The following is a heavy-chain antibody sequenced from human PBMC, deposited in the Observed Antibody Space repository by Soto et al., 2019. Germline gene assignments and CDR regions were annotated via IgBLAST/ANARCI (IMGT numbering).Heavy chain of an antibody. CDR3: ARGRILLWFGELLALDYYYGMDV. Sequence: PSETLSLTCAVYGGSFSGYYWSWIRQPPGKGLEWIGEINHSGSTNYNPSLKSRVTISVDTSKNQFSLKLSSVNAADTAVYYCARGRILLWFGELLALDYYYGMDVWGQGTTVTVS. J-gene: IGHJ6*02. CDR2: INHSGST. V-gene: IGHV4-34*01. D-gene: IGHD3-10*01. CDR1: GGSFSGYY.